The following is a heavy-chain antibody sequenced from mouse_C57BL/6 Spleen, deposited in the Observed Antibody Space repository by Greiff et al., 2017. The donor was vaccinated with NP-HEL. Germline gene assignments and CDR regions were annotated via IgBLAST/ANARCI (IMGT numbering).Heavy chain of an antibody. D-gene: IGHD1-1*01. CDR2: IYPGSGST. V-gene: IGHV1-55*01. CDR1: GYTFTSYW. J-gene: IGHJ3*01. Sequence: QVQLQQPGAELVKPGASVKMSCKASGYTFTSYWITWVKQRPGQGLEWIGDIYPGSGSTNYNEKFKSKATLTVDTSSSTAYMQLSSLTSEDSAVYYCARYGYYGSLAWFAYWGQGTLVTVSA. CDR3: ARYGYYGSLAWFAY.